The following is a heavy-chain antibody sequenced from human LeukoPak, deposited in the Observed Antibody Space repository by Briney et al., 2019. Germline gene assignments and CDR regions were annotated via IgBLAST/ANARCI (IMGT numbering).Heavy chain of an antibody. CDR1: GDSVSSNSAA. CDR2: TYYRSKWYN. Sequence: SQTLSLTCAISGDSVSSNSAAWNWIRQSPSRGLEWLGRTYYRSKWYNDYAVSVKSRITINPDTSKNQFSLKLSSVTAADTAVYYCARDREIYYGSGSYYNPIDYWGQGTLVTVSS. J-gene: IGHJ4*02. D-gene: IGHD3-10*01. V-gene: IGHV6-1*01. CDR3: ARDREIYYGSGSYYNPIDY.